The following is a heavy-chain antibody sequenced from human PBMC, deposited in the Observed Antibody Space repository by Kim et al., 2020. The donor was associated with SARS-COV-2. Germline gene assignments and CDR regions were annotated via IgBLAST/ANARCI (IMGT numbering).Heavy chain of an antibody. J-gene: IGHJ1*01. Sequence: GGSLRLSCAASGFTVSSNYMSWVRQAPGKGLEWVSVIYSGGSTYYADSVKGRFTISRDNSKNTLYLQMNSLRAEDTAVYYCATLAAAGSWPPAEYFQHWGQGTLVTVSS. D-gene: IGHD6-13*01. CDR3: ATLAAAGSWPPAEYFQH. CDR1: GFTVSSNY. V-gene: IGHV3-53*01. CDR2: IYSGGST.